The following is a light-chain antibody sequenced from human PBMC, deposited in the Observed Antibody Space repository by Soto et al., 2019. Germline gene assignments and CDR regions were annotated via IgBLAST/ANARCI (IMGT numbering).Light chain of an antibody. V-gene: IGLV1-44*01. CDR1: SSNIGSNT. CDR2: SNN. J-gene: IGLJ3*02. CDR3: AAWDDSLNGWV. Sequence: QLVLTQPPSASGTPGQRVTISCSGSSSNIGSNTVNWSQQLPGTAPKLLIYSNNQRPSGVPDRFSGSKSGTSASLAISGLQSEDEADYYCAAWDDSLNGWVFGGGTKVTVL.